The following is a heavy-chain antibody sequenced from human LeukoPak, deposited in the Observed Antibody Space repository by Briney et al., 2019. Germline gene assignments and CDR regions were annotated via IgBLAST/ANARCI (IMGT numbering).Heavy chain of an antibody. CDR3: ARGGGGGYSYGYVFDY. J-gene: IGHJ4*02. D-gene: IGHD5-18*01. CDR1: GESISSYY. Sequence: SLAWTMAGESISSYYWNWNRQSPGKGLEWIGYIYYSGITNYNPPLKTRVTMSVDTSKNQFSLKLSSVTAADTAVYYCARGGGGGYSYGYVFDYWGQGTLVTVSS. V-gene: IGHV4-59*01. CDR2: IYYSGIT.